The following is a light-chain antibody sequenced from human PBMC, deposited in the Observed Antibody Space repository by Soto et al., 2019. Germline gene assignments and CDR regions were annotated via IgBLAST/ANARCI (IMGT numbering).Light chain of an antibody. V-gene: IGKV1-5*01. CDR2: DAS. J-gene: IGKJ1*01. CDR1: QSISSW. Sequence: DIQMTQSPSTLSASVGDRVTITCRASQSISSWLAWYQQKPGKAPKLLIYDASSLESGAPSRFSGSGSGTEFTLTISSLQPDDFATYYCQQYNSYSGWTFGQATKVDIK. CDR3: QQYNSYSGWT.